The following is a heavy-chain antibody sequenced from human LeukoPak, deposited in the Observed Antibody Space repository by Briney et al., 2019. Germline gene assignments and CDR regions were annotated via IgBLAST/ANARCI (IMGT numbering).Heavy chain of an antibody. CDR1: GFTFSSYW. V-gene: IGHV3-7*01. D-gene: IGHD4-17*01. CDR3: ARTGEDYGDYLTYYYYGMDV. CDR2: IKQDGTEK. Sequence: GGSLRLSCAASGFTFSSYWMSWVRQAPGKGLEWVANIKQDGTEKYYVDSVKGRFTISRDNAKNSLYLQMNSLRAEDTAVYYCARTGEDYGDYLTYYYYGMDVWGQGTTVTVSS. J-gene: IGHJ6*02.